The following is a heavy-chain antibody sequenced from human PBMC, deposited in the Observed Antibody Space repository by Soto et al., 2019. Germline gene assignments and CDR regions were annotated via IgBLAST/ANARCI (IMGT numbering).Heavy chain of an antibody. CDR3: ARRPDHDEHIMVRGVIIIVDAFDI. CDR2: IYYSGST. V-gene: IGHV4-39*01. J-gene: IGHJ3*02. Sequence: QLQLQESGPGLVKPSETLSLTCTVSGGSISSSSYYWGWIRQPPGKGLEWIGSIYYSGSTYYNPSLKSRVTISVDTSKNQFSLKLSSVTAADTAVYYCARRPDHDEHIMVRGVIIIVDAFDIWGQGTMVTVSS. D-gene: IGHD3-10*01. CDR1: GGSISSSSYY.